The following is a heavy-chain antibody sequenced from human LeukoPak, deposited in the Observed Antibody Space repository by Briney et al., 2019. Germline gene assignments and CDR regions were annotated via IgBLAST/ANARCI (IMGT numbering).Heavy chain of an antibody. V-gene: IGHV3-48*03. CDR3: ARGLLWFGEYPYNWFDP. J-gene: IGHJ5*02. CDR1: GFTFSSYE. D-gene: IGHD3-10*01. Sequence: PGGSLRLSCAASGFTFSSYEMNWVRQAPGKGLEWVSYISSSGSTIYYADSVKGRFTISRDNAKNSLYLQMNSLRAEDTAVYYCARGLLWFGEYPYNWFDPWGQGTLVTVSP. CDR2: ISSSGSTI.